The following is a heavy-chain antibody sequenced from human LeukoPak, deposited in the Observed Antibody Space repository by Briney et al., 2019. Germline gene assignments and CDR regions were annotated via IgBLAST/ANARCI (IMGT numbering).Heavy chain of an antibody. CDR2: ISWNSGSI. J-gene: IGHJ4*02. D-gene: IGHD5-12*01. V-gene: IGHV3-9*01. Sequence: PGRSLRLSCAASGFTFDDYAMHWVRQAPGKGLEWVSGISWNSGSIAYADSVKGRFTISRDNAKNSLYLQMNSLRAEDTAIYYCAKDFGRSAYDRPFDYWGQGTLVTVSS. CDR1: GFTFDDYA. CDR3: AKDFGRSAYDRPFDY.